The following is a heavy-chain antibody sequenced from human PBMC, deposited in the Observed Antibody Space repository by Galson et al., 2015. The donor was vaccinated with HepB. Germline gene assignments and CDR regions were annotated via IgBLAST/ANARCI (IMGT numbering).Heavy chain of an antibody. CDR3: ATDLFSAYDSSGRLLDY. J-gene: IGHJ4*02. Sequence: SCKVSGYTLIELSMHWVRQAPGKGLEWMGGFDPEDGETIYAQKFQGRVTMTEDTSTDTAYMELSSLRSEDTAVYYCATDLFSAYDSSGRLLDYWGQGTLVTVSS. CDR1: GYTLIELS. V-gene: IGHV1-24*01. D-gene: IGHD3-22*01. CDR2: FDPEDGET.